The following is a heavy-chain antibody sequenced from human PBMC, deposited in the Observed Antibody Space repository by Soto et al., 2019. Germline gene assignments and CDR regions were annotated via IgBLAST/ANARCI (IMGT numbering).Heavy chain of an antibody. CDR1: GFTFGNYA. CDR3: AQRLTNADEGV. Sequence: GGSLRLSCAASGFTFGNYAMMWVRQAPGKGLECVSATSAGGVATYYTDSVEGRFTISRDNSRDTLFLQMNSLRGEDTAVYFCAQRLTNADEGVWGRGTVVTVSS. CDR2: TSAGGVAT. J-gene: IGHJ4*02. D-gene: IGHD2-21*01. V-gene: IGHV3-23*01.